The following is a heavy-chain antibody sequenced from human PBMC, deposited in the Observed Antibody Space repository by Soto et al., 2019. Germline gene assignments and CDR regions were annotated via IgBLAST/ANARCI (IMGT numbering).Heavy chain of an antibody. CDR2: TYYRSKWYN. Sequence: SETLSLTCAISGDSVSSNSDAWNWIRQSPSRGLEWLGRTYYRSKWYNDYAVSVKSRITINPDTSKNQFSLQLNSVTPEDTAVYYCARDGDSSSLQEDNWFDPWGQGTLVTVSS. D-gene: IGHD6-6*01. V-gene: IGHV6-1*01. J-gene: IGHJ5*02. CDR3: ARDGDSSSLQEDNWFDP. CDR1: GDSVSSNSDA.